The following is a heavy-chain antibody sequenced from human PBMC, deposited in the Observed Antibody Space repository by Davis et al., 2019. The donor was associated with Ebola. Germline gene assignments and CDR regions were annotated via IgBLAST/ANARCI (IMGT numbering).Heavy chain of an antibody. CDR2: INPNSGGT. Sequence: SVPVSRQASGGTFSSYAISWLRQAPGQGLEWMGWINPNSGGTNYAQKFQGRVTMTRDTSISTAYMELSRLRSDDTAVYYCARVPGPTDYVWGSKRYPFDYWGQGTLVTVSS. CDR1: GGTFSSYA. J-gene: IGHJ4*02. D-gene: IGHD3-16*02. V-gene: IGHV1-2*02. CDR3: ARVPGPTDYVWGSKRYPFDY.